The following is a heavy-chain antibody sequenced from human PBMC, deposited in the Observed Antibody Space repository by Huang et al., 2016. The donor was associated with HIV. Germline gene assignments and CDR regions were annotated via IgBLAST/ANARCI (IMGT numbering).Heavy chain of an antibody. CDR2: ISYDGSNK. CDR1: GFTFSSYG. CDR3: AKDAIVGAQSGPDY. V-gene: IGHV3-30*18. D-gene: IGHD1-26*01. J-gene: IGHJ4*02. Sequence: QVQLVESGGGVVQPGRSLRLSCAASGFTFSSYGMHWVRQAPGKGLEWVAVISYDGSNKDYADSVKGRFTISRDNSKNTLYLQMNSLRAEDTAVYYCAKDAIVGAQSGPDYWGQGTLVTVSS.